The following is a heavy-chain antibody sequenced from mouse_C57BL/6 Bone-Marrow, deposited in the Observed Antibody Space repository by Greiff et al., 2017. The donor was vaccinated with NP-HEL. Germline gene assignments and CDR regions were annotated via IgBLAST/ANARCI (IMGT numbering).Heavy chain of an antibody. CDR1: GYTFTDYY. CDR3: ARVVATRYFDV. J-gene: IGHJ1*03. CDR2: INPYNGGT. D-gene: IGHD1-1*01. Sequence: VQLQQSGPVLVKPGASVKMSCKASGYTFTDYYMNWVKQSHGKSLEWIGVINPYNGGTSYNQKFKGKATLTVDKSSSTAYMELNSLTSEDSAVYYCARVVATRYFDVWGTGTTVTVSS. V-gene: IGHV1-19*01.